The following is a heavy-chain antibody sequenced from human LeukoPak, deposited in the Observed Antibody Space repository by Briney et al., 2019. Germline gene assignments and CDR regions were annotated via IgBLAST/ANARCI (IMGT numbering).Heavy chain of an antibody. CDR2: ISSSGSTI. Sequence: GGTLRLSCAASGFTFSSYGMSWVPQAPGKGLEWVSYISSSGSTIYYADSVKGRFTISRDNAKNSLYLQMNSLRAEDTAVYYCARASRSYYDSSGYYYNFDYWGQGTLVTVSS. CDR3: ARASRSYYDSSGYYYNFDY. J-gene: IGHJ4*02. D-gene: IGHD3-22*01. V-gene: IGHV3-48*04. CDR1: GFTFSSYG.